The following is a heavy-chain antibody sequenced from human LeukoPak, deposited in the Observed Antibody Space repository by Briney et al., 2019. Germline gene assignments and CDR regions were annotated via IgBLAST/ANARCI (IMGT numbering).Heavy chain of an antibody. J-gene: IGHJ4*02. CDR2: INHSGST. V-gene: IGHV4-34*01. D-gene: IGHD6-13*01. Sequence: SETLSLTCAVYGGSFSGYYWSWIRQPPGKGLEWIGEINHSGSTNYNPSLKSRVTISVDTSKNQFSLKLSSVTAADTAVYYCARDSAAGTGNFDYWGQGTLVTVSS. CDR3: ARDSAAGTGNFDY. CDR1: GGSFSGYY.